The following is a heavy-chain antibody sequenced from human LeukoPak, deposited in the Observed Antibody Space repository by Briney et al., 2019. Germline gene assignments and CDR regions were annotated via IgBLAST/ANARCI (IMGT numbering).Heavy chain of an antibody. CDR1: GGSISSSSYY. CDR2: IYYSGSS. J-gene: IGHJ5*02. V-gene: IGHV4-39*07. CDR3: ARARKYNGNPNWIDL. Sequence: SETLSLTCTVSGGSISSSSYYWGWIRQPPGKGLEWIGSIYYSGSSYYNASLRSRVTISVDTSKNQFSVKLSSVTAADTAVYYCARARKYNGNPNWIDLWGQGVLVTVSS. D-gene: IGHD4-23*01.